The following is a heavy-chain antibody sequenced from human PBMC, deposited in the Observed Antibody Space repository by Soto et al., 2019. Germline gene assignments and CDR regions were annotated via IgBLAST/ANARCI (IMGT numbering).Heavy chain of an antibody. V-gene: IGHV1-46*01. J-gene: IGHJ4*02. D-gene: IGHD3-22*01. Sequence: QVRLVQSGAEVKKPGASVSISCKTSGFTFTTYYIHWVRQAPGQGLEWMGMIDPSGGSTNYAQKFKGRITMTRDMSTSTVYMELSSLRSEDTAVYYCARVPYDTTGYYAFWGQGTLVTVSS. CDR3: ARVPYDTTGYYAF. CDR1: GFTFTTYY. CDR2: IDPSGGST.